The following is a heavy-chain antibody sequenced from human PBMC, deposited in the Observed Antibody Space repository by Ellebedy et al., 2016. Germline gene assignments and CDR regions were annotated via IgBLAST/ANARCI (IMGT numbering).Heavy chain of an antibody. V-gene: IGHV2-5*02. CDR1: GFSLSTHGVG. CDR3: VHAPPHYDVLTGYAITSFDN. J-gene: IGHJ4*01. CDR2: IYWDDDK. Sequence: THTFSGFSLSTHGVGVGWIRQPPGKALEWLALIYWDDDKRYRPSLRSRLTITKDPPRNQAVLMMTNMDPADTATYYCVHAPPHYDVLTGYAITSFDNWGHGTLVTVSS. D-gene: IGHD3-9*01.